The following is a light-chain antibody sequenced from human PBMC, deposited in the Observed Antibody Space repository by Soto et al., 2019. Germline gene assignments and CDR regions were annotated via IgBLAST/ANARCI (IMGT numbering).Light chain of an antibody. J-gene: IGKJ4*02. CDR2: AAY. V-gene: IGKV1-27*01. CDR1: QYSSTY. CDR3: QTYDNAPLT. Sequence: DIQMNQAPSSLSASVGDRVTITCRARQYSSTYLAWYQQKPGTVPKLLISAAYTLQSGVPPRFSGSGSGTDFTLTISSLQPEDVATYYCQTYDNAPLTFGGGTKVEIK.